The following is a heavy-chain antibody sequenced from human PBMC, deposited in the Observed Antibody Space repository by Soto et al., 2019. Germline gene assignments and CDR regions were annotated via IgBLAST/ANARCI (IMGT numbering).Heavy chain of an antibody. Sequence: SETLSLTCSVSGASISSYYWNWIRQSPGKRLEWIGYISYAGNTNYNPALESRVTISADTSNNQVSLTLTSVTAADTALYFCAREGVATVIGWFDLWGQGTLVTVSS. V-gene: IGHV4-59*01. CDR2: ISYAGNT. J-gene: IGHJ5*01. CDR3: AREGVATVIGWFDL. CDR1: GASISSYY. D-gene: IGHD1-1*01.